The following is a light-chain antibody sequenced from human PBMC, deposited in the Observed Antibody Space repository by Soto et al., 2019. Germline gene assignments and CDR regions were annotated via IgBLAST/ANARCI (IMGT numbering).Light chain of an antibody. V-gene: IGLV2-14*01. CDR2: DVS. CDR3: SSYTSSSTVYV. J-gene: IGLJ1*01. CDR1: SSDVGGYNY. Sequence: QSALTQPASVSGSPGQSIAISCTGTSSDVGGYNYVAWYQQHPGKAPKLMIYDVSNRPSGVSSRFSGSKSGNTASLTISGLQAEDEADYYCSSYTSSSTVYVFGTGTKLTVL.